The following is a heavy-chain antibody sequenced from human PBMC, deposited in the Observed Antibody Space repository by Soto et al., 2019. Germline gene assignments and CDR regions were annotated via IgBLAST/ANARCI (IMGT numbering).Heavy chain of an antibody. Sequence: QVKLVQSGVEVKRPGASVKVSCKASGYTFSSFGITWVRQAPGQGLEWMGWISAYNGDTNYAQKFQGRDTMTTDTSTTSAYMELRSLRSDDTAVYYCARPLDYYYYAMDAWGQGTTVTVSS. CDR3: ARPLDYYYYAMDA. J-gene: IGHJ6*02. V-gene: IGHV1-18*01. CDR2: ISAYNGDT. CDR1: GYTFSSFG.